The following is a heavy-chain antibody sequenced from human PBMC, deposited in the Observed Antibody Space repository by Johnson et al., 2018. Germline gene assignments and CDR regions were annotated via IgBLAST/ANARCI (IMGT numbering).Heavy chain of an antibody. CDR3: ARARSWGIQLYYYYYGMDV. D-gene: IGHD5-18*01. Sequence: LVESGGCVVPPGSSLRLSCAASGFTFSSYGMHWVRQAPGKGLEWVAVIWYDGSNKYYADSVKGRFTISRDNSKNTLDLQMNSLRAEDTAVYYCARARSWGIQLYYYYYGMDVWGQGTTVTVSS. CDR1: GFTFSSYG. J-gene: IGHJ6*02. V-gene: IGHV3-33*01. CDR2: IWYDGSNK.